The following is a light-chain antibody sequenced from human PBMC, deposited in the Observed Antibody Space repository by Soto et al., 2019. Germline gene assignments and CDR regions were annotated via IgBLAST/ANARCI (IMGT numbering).Light chain of an antibody. Sequence: IQMTQSPSTLSASVGDRVTITCRASQSISSWLAWYQQKPGKAPKLLIYDASSLESGVPSRFSGSGSGTEFTLTISSLQPDDFATYYCQQYNSYSRYTFGQGTKLEI. CDR1: QSISSW. V-gene: IGKV1-5*01. CDR3: QQYNSYSRYT. J-gene: IGKJ2*01. CDR2: DAS.